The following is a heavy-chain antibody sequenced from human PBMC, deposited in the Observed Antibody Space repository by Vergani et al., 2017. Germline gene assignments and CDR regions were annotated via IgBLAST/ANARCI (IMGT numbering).Heavy chain of an antibody. J-gene: IGHJ6*02. V-gene: IGHV3-30*02. Sequence: QVQLVESGGGVVQPGGSLRLSCAASGFTFSSYGMHWVRQAPGKGLEWVAFIRYDGSNKYYADSVKGRFTISRDNSKNTLYLQMNSLRAEDTAVYYCAKDEVVGATKRWGYYYYGMDVWGQGP. CDR3: AKDEVVGATKRWGYYYYGMDV. D-gene: IGHD1-26*01. CDR2: IRYDGSNK. CDR1: GFTFSSYG.